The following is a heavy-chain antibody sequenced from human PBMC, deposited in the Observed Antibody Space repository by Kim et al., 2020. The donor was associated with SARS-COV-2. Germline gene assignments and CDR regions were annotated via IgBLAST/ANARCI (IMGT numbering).Heavy chain of an antibody. CDR1: GFTFSTYA. V-gene: IGHV3-23*01. CDR2: ISGSGGNT. Sequence: GGSLRLSCAASGFTFSTYAMNWVRQAPGKGLEWVSAISGSGGNTYYADSVKGRFTISRDNSKNTMYLQMNSLRAEDTAVYYCTRDRGSGIVRAYYFDYWGQGTLVTVSS. J-gene: IGHJ4*02. D-gene: IGHD1-26*01. CDR3: TRDRGSGIVRAYYFDY.